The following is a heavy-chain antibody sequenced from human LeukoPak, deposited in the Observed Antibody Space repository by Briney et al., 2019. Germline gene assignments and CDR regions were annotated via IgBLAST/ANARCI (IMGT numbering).Heavy chain of an antibody. CDR2: IYYSGST. J-gene: IGHJ4*02. Sequence: SETLSLTCTVSGGSISSGVYYWSWIRQHPGKGLEWIGYIYYSGSTYYNPSLKSRVTISVDTSKNQFSLKLSSVTAADTAVYYCARMGSGGYSGYDVFDYWGQGTLVTVSS. CDR3: ARMGSGGYSGYDVFDY. V-gene: IGHV4-31*03. CDR1: GGSISSGVYY. D-gene: IGHD5-12*01.